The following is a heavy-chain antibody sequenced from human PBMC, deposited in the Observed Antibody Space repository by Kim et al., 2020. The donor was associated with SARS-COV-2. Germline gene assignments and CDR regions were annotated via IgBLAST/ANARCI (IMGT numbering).Heavy chain of an antibody. J-gene: IGHJ6*02. CDR1: GFTFSNAW. V-gene: IGHV3-15*01. D-gene: IGHD3-3*01. Sequence: GGSLRLSCAASGFTFSNAWMSWVRQAPGKGLEWVGRIKSKTDGGTTDYAAPVKGRFTISRDDSKNTLYLQMNSLKTEDTAVYYCTTGYYDFWSGYWYFVDLYYYGMDVWGQGTTVTVSS. CDR2: IKSKTDGGTT. CDR3: TTGYYDFWSGYWYFVDLYYYGMDV.